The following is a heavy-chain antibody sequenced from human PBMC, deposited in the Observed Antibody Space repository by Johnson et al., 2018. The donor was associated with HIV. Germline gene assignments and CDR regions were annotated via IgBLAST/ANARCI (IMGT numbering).Heavy chain of an antibody. CDR3: ARGSGLADAFDI. V-gene: IGHV3-7*01. J-gene: IGHJ3*02. CDR1: GFTFSSYW. Sequence: VQLVESGGGLVQPGGSLRLSCAASGFTFSSYWMSWVRQAPGKGLEWVANIKQDGSDRYYVNSVKGRFTISRDDPKNSLYLQMNSLRAEDTAVYYCARGSGLADAFDIWGQGTMVTVSS. D-gene: IGHD5/OR15-5a*01. CDR2: IKQDGSDR.